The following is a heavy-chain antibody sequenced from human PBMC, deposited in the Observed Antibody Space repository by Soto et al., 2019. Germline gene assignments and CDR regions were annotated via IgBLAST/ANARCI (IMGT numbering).Heavy chain of an antibody. CDR1: GFTFSSYG. D-gene: IGHD3-10*01. J-gene: IGHJ4*02. V-gene: IGHV3-30*18. CDR3: AKDRMGAGVRGYFDY. Sequence: QVQLVESGGGVVHPGKSLRLSCAGSGFTFSSYGMDWVRQAPGKGLEWVAVISYDGSNKYYADSVKGRFTISRDNSKNTLYLQMSSLRADDTAVYYCAKDRMGAGVRGYFDYWGQGTLVTGSS. CDR2: ISYDGSNK.